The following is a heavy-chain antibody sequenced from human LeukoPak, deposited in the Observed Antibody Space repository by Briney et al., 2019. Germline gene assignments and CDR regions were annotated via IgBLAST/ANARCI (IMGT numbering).Heavy chain of an antibody. Sequence: PSETLSLTCAVSGGSISSSNWWSWVRQPPGKGLEWIGEIYHSGSTNYNPSLKSRVTISVDKSKNQFSLKLSSVTAADTAVYYCARGGYDSSGYYAFDIWGQGTMVTVSS. CDR2: IYHSGST. J-gene: IGHJ3*02. V-gene: IGHV4-4*02. CDR3: ARGGYDSSGYYAFDI. CDR1: GGSISSSNW. D-gene: IGHD3-22*01.